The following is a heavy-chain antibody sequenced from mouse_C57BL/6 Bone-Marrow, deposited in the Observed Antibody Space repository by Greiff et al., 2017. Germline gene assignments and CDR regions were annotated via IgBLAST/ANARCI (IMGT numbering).Heavy chain of an antibody. CDR1: GFTFSSYA. J-gene: IGHJ4*01. D-gene: IGHD2-2*01. Sequence: EVQVVESGGGLVKPGGSLKLSCAASGFTFSSYAMSWVRQTPEKRLEWVATISDGGSYTYYPDNVKGRFTISRDNAKNNLYLQMSHLKSEDTAMYYCARSTMVTTSDFYYAMDYWGQGTSVTVSS. CDR3: ARSTMVTTSDFYYAMDY. V-gene: IGHV5-4*01. CDR2: ISDGGSYT.